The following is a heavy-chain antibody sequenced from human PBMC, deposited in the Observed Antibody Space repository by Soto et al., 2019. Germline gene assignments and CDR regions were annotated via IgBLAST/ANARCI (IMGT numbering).Heavy chain of an antibody. CDR2: INSDGSTT. CDR1: AFTFSSYW. Sequence: GGSLRLSCAASAFTFSSYWMHWVRQAPGKGLVWVSRINSDGSTTSYADSVKGRFTISRDNAKNTLYLQMNSLRAEDTAVYYCARRRYSYGYYYYYGMDVWGQGTTVTVSS. CDR3: ARRRYSYGYYYYYGMDV. V-gene: IGHV3-74*01. D-gene: IGHD5-18*01. J-gene: IGHJ6*02.